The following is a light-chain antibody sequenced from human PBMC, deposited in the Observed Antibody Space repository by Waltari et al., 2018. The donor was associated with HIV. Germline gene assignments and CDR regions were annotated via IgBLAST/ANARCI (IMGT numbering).Light chain of an antibody. CDR3: ASWDDSLMGV. CDR1: SSNIVKTY. V-gene: IGLV1-47*01. CDR2: RNN. J-gene: IGLJ2*01. Sequence: SVQTQPASASGTPEGTPTITCSGSSSNIVKTYVDWYQQLPGTAPKLLIYRNNQRPSGVPDRFSGFKSGTSASLAISGLRSEDEADYYCASWDDSLMGVFGGGTKVTVL.